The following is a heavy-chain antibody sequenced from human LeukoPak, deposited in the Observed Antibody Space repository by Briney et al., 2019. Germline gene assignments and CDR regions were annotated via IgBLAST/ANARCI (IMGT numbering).Heavy chain of an antibody. CDR3: ARDLGDY. Sequence: GGSLRLSCVASGFTLSTFAMSWVCQTPGKGLEWVSAISGSGDNADYADSMKGRFTISRDNSKNALYLEMNSLRAEDTAVYYCARDLGDYWGQGTLVTVSS. CDR2: ISGSGDNA. CDR1: GFTLSTFA. V-gene: IGHV3-23*01. D-gene: IGHD3-16*01. J-gene: IGHJ4*02.